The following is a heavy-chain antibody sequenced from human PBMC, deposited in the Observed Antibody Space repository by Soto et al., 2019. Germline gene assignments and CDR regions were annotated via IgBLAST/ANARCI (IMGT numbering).Heavy chain of an antibody. Sequence: GGSLRLSCAASGFIFSSYDVHWVRQAPGKGLEWVSVITTTGDTYYAASVKGRFTISRENAENSLYLQMNSLRAEDAAVYYCARGDSFYDRSYPYLYYYCMDVWGRGTKVTVSS. D-gene: IGHD3-22*01. CDR1: GFIFSSYD. CDR3: ARGDSFYDRSYPYLYYYCMDV. V-gene: IGHV3-13*01. CDR2: ITTTGDT. J-gene: IGHJ6*04.